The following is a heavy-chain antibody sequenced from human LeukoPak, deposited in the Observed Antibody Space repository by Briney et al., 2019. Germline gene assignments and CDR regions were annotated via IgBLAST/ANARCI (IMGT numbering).Heavy chain of an antibody. Sequence: PSQTLSLTCTVSGGSISSGGYYWSWIRQHPGKGLEWIGYIYYSGSTYYNPSLKSRVTISVDTSKNQFSLKLSSVTAADTAVYYCARHERRGYYDRSGYYQLHYWGQGTRVTVSS. CDR2: IYYSGST. V-gene: IGHV4-31*03. CDR3: ARHERRGYYDRSGYYQLHY. CDR1: GGSISSGGYY. D-gene: IGHD3-22*01. J-gene: IGHJ4*02.